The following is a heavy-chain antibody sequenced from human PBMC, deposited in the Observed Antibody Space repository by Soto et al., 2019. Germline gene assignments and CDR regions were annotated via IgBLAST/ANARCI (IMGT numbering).Heavy chain of an antibody. CDR3: AKDYLKALLRYFDWVPDY. CDR1: GFTFSSYA. V-gene: IGHV3-30-3*01. CDR2: ISYDGSNK. Sequence: GGSLRLSCAASGFTFSSYAMHWVRQAPGKGLEWVAVISYDGSNKYYADSVKGRFTISRDNSKNTLYLQMNSLRAEDTAVYYCAKDYLKALLRYFDWVPDYRAQRTLVTGSS. D-gene: IGHD3-9*01. J-gene: IGHJ4*02.